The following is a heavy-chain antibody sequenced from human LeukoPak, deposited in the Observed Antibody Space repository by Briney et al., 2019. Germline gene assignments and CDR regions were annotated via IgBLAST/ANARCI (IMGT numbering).Heavy chain of an antibody. Sequence: PGESLRLSCAASGFTFSNYWMSWVRQAPGRGLEWVANIKQDGGQTYYVDSLKGRFTVSRDNAKNSLYLQMNNLRAEDTAVYYCARIGYSSSSTDYWGQGTLVTVPS. J-gene: IGHJ4*02. CDR2: IKQDGGQT. CDR1: GFTFSNYW. V-gene: IGHV3-7*01. D-gene: IGHD6-6*01. CDR3: ARIGYSSSSTDY.